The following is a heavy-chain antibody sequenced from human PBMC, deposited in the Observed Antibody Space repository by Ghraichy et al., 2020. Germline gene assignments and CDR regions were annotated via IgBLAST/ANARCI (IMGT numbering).Heavy chain of an antibody. J-gene: IGHJ4*02. CDR3: ARPHDY. V-gene: IGHV3-21*01. CDR2: ISGSSSYI. Sequence: GESLNISCAASGFTFSDYSMNWVRQAPGKGLEWVSSISGSSSYIYYADSVKGRFTISRDNAKSSLYLQMNSLRAEDTAVYYCARPHDYWGQGTLVTVSS. CDR1: GFTFSDYS.